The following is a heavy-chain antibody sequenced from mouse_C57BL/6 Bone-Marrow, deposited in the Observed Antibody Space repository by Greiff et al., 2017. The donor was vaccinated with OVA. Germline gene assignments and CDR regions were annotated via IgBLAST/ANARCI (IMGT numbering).Heavy chain of an antibody. Sequence: EVKLVESGEGLVKPGGSLKLSCAASGFTFSSYAMSWVRQTPEKRLEWVAYISTGGDNIYYADTVKGRFTISRDTARNTLYLQMSSLKSEDTAMDYCTREPYCSNYVQFADWGQGTLVTVSA. J-gene: IGHJ3*01. D-gene: IGHD2-5*01. CDR2: ISTGGDNI. V-gene: IGHV5-9-1*02. CDR1: GFTFSSYA. CDR3: TREPYCSNYVQFAD.